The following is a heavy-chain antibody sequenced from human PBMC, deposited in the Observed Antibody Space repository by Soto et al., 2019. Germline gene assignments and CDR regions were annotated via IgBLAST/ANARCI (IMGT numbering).Heavy chain of an antibody. CDR3: ARNAPRYGSGSYPSH. CDR2: ISAYNGNT. D-gene: IGHD3-10*01. V-gene: IGHV1-18*01. J-gene: IGHJ4*02. Sequence: ASVKVSCKDSGYTVTSYGISWVRQAPGQGLEWMGWISAYNGNTNYAQKLQGRVTMTTDTSTSTAYMELRSLRSDDTAVYYCARNAPRYGSGSYPSHWDQGTLVTVSS. CDR1: GYTVTSYG.